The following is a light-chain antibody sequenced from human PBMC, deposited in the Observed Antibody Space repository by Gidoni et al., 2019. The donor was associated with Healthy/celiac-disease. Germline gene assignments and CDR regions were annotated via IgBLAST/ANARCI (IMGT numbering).Light chain of an antibody. CDR1: PSLLHSNGYNY. Sequence: IVMTQSPLSLPVTPGEPASISCRSSPSLLHSNGYNYLDWYLQKPGQSPQLLIYLGSNRASGVPDRFSGSGSGTDFTLKISRVEAEDVGVYYCMQALQTPLTFXGXTKVEIK. V-gene: IGKV2-28*01. CDR2: LGS. CDR3: MQALQTPLT. J-gene: IGKJ4*01.